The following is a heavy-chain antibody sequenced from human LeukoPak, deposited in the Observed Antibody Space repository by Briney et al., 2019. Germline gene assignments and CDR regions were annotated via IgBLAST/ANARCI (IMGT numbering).Heavy chain of an antibody. J-gene: IGHJ4*02. Sequence: PGGSLRLSCAASGFTVSSNYMSWVRQAPGKGLEWVSVIYSSGSTYYADSVKGRFTISRDNSKNTLFLQMNSLRAEDTVVYYCAREFPYDSSGYSYYFDYWGQGTLVTVSS. V-gene: IGHV3-53*01. CDR1: GFTVSSNY. CDR2: IYSSGST. D-gene: IGHD3-22*01. CDR3: AREFPYDSSGYSYYFDY.